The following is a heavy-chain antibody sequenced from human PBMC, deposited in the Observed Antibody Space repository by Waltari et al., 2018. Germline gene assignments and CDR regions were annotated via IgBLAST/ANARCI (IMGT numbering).Heavy chain of an antibody. CDR1: GGSISSYY. CDR3: ARGGAARHPLGSIDY. CDR2: IYYSGST. J-gene: IGHJ4*02. D-gene: IGHD6-6*01. V-gene: IGHV4-59*01. Sequence: QVQLQESGPGLVKPSEPLSLTCTVSGGSISSYYWSWIRQPPGKGLEWIGYIYYSGSTNYNPSLKSRVTISVDTSKNQFSLKLSSVTAADTAVYYCARGGAARHPLGSIDYWGQGTLVTVSS.